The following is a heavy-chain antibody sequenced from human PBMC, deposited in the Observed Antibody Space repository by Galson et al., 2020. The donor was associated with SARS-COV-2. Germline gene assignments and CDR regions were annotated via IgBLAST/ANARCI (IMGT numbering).Heavy chain of an antibody. V-gene: IGHV2-70*11. D-gene: IGHD6-19*01. Sequence: SGPTLVKPTQTLTLTCTLSGFSLSTSAMCVSWIRQPPGKALEWLARIDWDDDKYYSTSLKTRLTISKDTSKNQVVLTMTNMDPVDTATYYCARTYIAVGGTGGDYWGQGSLVTVSS. CDR2: IDWDDDK. CDR1: GFSLSTSAMC. CDR3: ARTYIAVGGTGGDY. J-gene: IGHJ4*02.